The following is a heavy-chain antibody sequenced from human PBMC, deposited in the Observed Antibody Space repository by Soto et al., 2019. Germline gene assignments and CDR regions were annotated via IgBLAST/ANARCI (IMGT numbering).Heavy chain of an antibody. Sequence: PGGSLRLSCAASGFTFSSYWMHWVRQAPGKGLVWVSRINSDGSSTSYADSVKGRFTISRDNAKNTLYLQMNSLRAEDTAVYYCATKRVLEGDYYYMDVWGKGTTVTVSS. D-gene: IGHD3-3*01. V-gene: IGHV3-74*01. CDR2: INSDGSST. CDR3: ATKRVLEGDYYYMDV. J-gene: IGHJ6*03. CDR1: GFTFSSYW.